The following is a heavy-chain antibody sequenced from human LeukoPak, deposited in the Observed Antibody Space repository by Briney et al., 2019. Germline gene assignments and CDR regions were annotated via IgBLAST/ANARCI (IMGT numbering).Heavy chain of an antibody. D-gene: IGHD4-23*01. CDR1: GGSTNSYY. Sequence: PSETLSLTCTVSGGSTNSYYWSWIRQPAGKGLEWIGRIYSSGSTNYNPSLKRRVSMSVDTSKNQFSLKLTSVTAADTAVYYCARGGKATVVTMWGQGILVTVSS. CDR3: ARGGKATVVTM. V-gene: IGHV4-4*07. CDR2: IYSSGST. J-gene: IGHJ4*02.